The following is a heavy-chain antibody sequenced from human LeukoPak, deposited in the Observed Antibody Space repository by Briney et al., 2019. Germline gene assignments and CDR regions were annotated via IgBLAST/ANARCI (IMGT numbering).Heavy chain of an antibody. Sequence: ASVKVSCKASGYTLTGYYMHWVRQAPGQGLEWMGWINPNSGGTNYAQKFQGRVTMTRDTSISTAYMELSRLGSDDTAVYYCARDVASGYLADYWGQGTLVTVSS. CDR3: ARDVASGYLADY. J-gene: IGHJ4*02. CDR2: INPNSGGT. D-gene: IGHD3-3*01. CDR1: GYTLTGYY. V-gene: IGHV1-2*02.